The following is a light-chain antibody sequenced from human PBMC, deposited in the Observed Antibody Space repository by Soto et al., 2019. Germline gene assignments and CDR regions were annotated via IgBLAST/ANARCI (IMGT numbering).Light chain of an antibody. CDR1: QSVSSN. CDR3: QQYNVWPLT. J-gene: IGKJ4*01. CDR2: VAS. V-gene: IGKV3-15*01. Sequence: EIVMTQSPATLSVSPGGRATLSCRASQSVSSNLAWYQQKPGQTPKLLIYVASTRATGIPARFSGSESGTEVTLNISSLQSEDFAVYYCQQYNVWPLTFGGGTKVEFK.